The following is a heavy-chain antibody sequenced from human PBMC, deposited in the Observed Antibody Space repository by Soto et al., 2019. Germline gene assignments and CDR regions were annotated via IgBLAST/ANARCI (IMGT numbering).Heavy chain of an antibody. CDR2: IKQDGSEK. CDR3: ATSGGGWLQPPV. V-gene: IGHV3-7*03. D-gene: IGHD5-12*01. Sequence: EVQLVESGGGLVQPGGSLRLSCAASGFTFRSKWMSWVRQAPGKGLEWVANIKQDGSEKYYVDSVKGRFTISRDNAKNSLYLQMNSLRAEDTAVYYCATSGGGWLQPPVWGQGTLVTVSS. CDR1: GFTFRSKW. J-gene: IGHJ4*02.